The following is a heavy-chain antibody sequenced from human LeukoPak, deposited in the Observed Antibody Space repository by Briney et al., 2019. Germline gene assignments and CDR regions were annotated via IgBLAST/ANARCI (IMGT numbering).Heavy chain of an antibody. D-gene: IGHD3-9*01. V-gene: IGHV1-18*04. CDR1: GYTFTSYG. CDR3: ARDLYASDSLYGYYEFDY. J-gene: IGHJ4*02. Sequence: ASVKVSCKASGYTFTSYGISWVRQAPGQGLEWMGWINAYNGNTNYAQKLQGRVTMTTDTSTSTAYMELRSLRSDDTAVYYCARDLYASDSLYGYYEFDYWGQGTLVTVSS. CDR2: INAYNGNT.